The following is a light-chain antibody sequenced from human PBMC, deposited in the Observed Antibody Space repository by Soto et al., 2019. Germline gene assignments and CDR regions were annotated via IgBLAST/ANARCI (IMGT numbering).Light chain of an antibody. V-gene: IGLV2-14*03. CDR1: SSDVGSYNY. J-gene: IGLJ1*01. Sequence: QSVLTQPASVSGSPGQSITISCTGTSSDVGSYNYVSWYQQHPGKAPKLMIYXVSXRPSEISRRFSGSKSGNTASLTISGLQTEDEADYYCSSYTSSKPLIFGTGTKVTHL. CDR2: XVS. CDR3: SSYTSSKPLI.